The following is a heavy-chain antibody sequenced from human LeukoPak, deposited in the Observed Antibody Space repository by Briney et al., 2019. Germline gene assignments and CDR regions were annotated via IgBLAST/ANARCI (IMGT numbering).Heavy chain of an antibody. CDR2: ISGSGGST. CDR3: AKIRFGDDAFDI. D-gene: IGHD3-10*01. J-gene: IGHJ3*02. CDR1: GFTFSSYV. V-gene: IGHV3-23*01. Sequence: GGSLRLSCAASGFTFSSYVMSWVRQAPGKGLEWVSAISGSGGSTYYADSVKGRFTISRDNSKNTLYLQMNSLRAEDTAVYYCAKIRFGDDAFDIWDQGTMVTVSS.